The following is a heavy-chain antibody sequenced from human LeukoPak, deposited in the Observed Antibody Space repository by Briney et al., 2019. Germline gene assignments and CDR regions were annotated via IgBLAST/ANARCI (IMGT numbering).Heavy chain of an antibody. CDR3: ARASYSYDISGWVPFDY. J-gene: IGHJ4*02. D-gene: IGHD3-22*01. V-gene: IGHV4-38-2*02. Sequence: SETLSLTCTVSGYSISSGYDWGWIRQAPGKRLEWIGRIYTSGSTTYNPSLKSRVTISGDTSENQFSLRLSSVTAADTAVYYCARASYSYDISGWVPFDYWGQGTLVTVSS. CDR1: GYSISSGYD. CDR2: IYTSGST.